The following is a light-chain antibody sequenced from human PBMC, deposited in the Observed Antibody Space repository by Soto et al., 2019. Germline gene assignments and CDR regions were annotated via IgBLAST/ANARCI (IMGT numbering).Light chain of an antibody. CDR2: TAS. Sequence: DIQMTQSPSSLSASVGDRVTITCRSSQTITNNLAWYQQRPGRAPKLLIYTASNLQSGVPSRFSGSGSGTDFTLTISSLQPEDFAIYYCQQSQTSPWTFGQGTKVEI. J-gene: IGKJ1*01. CDR3: QQSQTSPWT. V-gene: IGKV1-39*01. CDR1: QTITNN.